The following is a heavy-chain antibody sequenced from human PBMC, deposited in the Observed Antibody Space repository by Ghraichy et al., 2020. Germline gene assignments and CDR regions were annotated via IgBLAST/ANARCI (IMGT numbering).Heavy chain of an antibody. CDR1: GGSISSYY. Sequence: TLSLTCTVSGGSISSYYWSWIRQPSGKGLEWIGYIYYSGSTNYNPSLKSRVTISVDTSKNQFSLKLSSVTAADTAVYYCARGVQWGIAVAGTRYYGMDVWGQGTTVTVSS. D-gene: IGHD6-19*01. V-gene: IGHV4-59*01. CDR2: IYYSGST. J-gene: IGHJ6*02. CDR3: ARGVQWGIAVAGTRYYGMDV.